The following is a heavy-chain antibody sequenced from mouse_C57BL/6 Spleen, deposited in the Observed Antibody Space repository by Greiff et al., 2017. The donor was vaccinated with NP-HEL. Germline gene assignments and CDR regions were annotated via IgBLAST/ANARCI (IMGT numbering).Heavy chain of an antibody. D-gene: IGHD1-1*01. CDR1: GYTFTDYE. CDR3: TRESFTTVEYFDV. J-gene: IGHJ1*03. Sequence: VQLQQSGAELVRPGASVTLSCKASGYTFTDYEMHWVKQTPVHGLEWIGAIDPETGGTAYNQKFKGKAILTADKSSSTAYMELRSLTSEDSAVYYCTRESFTTVEYFDVWGTGTTVTVSS. V-gene: IGHV1-15*01. CDR2: IDPETGGT.